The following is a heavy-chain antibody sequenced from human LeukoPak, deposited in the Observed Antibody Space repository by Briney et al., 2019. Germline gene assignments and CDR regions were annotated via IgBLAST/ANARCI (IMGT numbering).Heavy chain of an antibody. V-gene: IGHV4-59*12. Sequence: PSETLSLTCTVSCGSISSYHWSWIRQPPGKGLECIGYIYYSGSNHYNPSLMSRVTISVATSKNQFSLKLSSVTAADTAVYYCARFSRITMIVVDGGAFDIWGQGTMVTVSS. J-gene: IGHJ3*02. D-gene: IGHD3-22*01. CDR1: CGSISSYH. CDR3: ARFSRITMIVVDGGAFDI. CDR2: IYYSGSN.